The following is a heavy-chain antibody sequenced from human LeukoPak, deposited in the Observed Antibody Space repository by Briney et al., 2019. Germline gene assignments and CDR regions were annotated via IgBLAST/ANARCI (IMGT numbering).Heavy chain of an antibody. J-gene: IGHJ6*02. CDR2: ISAYNGNT. D-gene: IGHD4-17*01. Sequence: GASVKVSCKASGYTFTSYGISWVRQAPGQGLEWMGWISAYNGNTNYAQKLQGGVTMTTDTSTSTAYMELRSLRSDDTAVYYCARVPYGDYYYYYGMDVWGQGTTVTVSS. CDR3: ARVPYGDYYYYYGMDV. V-gene: IGHV1-18*01. CDR1: GYTFTSYG.